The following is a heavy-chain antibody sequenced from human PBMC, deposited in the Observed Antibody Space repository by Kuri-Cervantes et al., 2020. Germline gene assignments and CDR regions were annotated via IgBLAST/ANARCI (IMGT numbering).Heavy chain of an antibody. CDR3: AKDHSGWDETPGY. V-gene: IGHV3-30*18. CDR2: ISYDGSNK. CDR1: GFTFSSYG. Sequence: GESLKISCAASGFTFSSYGMHWVRQAPGKGLEWVAVISYDGSNKYYADSVKGRFTISRDNSKNTLYLQMNSLRAEDTAVYYCAKDHSGWDETPGYWGQGTLVTVSS. D-gene: IGHD6-19*01. J-gene: IGHJ4*02.